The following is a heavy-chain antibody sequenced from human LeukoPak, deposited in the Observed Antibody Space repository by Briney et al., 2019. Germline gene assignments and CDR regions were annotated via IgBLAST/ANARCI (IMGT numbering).Heavy chain of an antibody. CDR2: ISSSGSTI. V-gene: IGHV3-11*04. Sequence: PGGSLRHSCSASGFTFSDYYMSWIRQAPGKGLEWVSYISSSGSTIYYADSVKGRFTISRDNAKNSLYLQMNSLRAEDTAVYYCARYSRFLEWFFGTGSDYWGQGTLVTVSS. J-gene: IGHJ4*02. D-gene: IGHD3-3*01. CDR3: ARYSRFLEWFFGTGSDY. CDR1: GFTFSDYY.